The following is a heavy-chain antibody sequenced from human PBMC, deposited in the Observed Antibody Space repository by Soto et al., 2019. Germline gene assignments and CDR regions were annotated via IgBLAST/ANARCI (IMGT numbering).Heavy chain of an antibody. CDR1: GGTFSSFA. Sequence: QVQPVQSGAEVKKPGSSVKVSCKASGGTFSSFAMSWVRQAPGQGLEWMGGIIPIFGTANYAQKFQGRVTITADESTSTDYMEMSSLRSEDTAVYYCASGYSYEGGGFDYWGQGTLVTVSS. D-gene: IGHD5-18*01. V-gene: IGHV1-69*12. CDR3: ASGYSYEGGGFDY. J-gene: IGHJ4*02. CDR2: IIPIFGTA.